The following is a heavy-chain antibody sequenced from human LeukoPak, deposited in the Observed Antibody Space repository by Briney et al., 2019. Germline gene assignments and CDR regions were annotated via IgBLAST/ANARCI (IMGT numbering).Heavy chain of an antibody. CDR3: ARDMTGEGADFDY. CDR1: GFTFSNYC. V-gene: IGHV3-30*03. J-gene: IGHJ4*02. D-gene: IGHD7-27*01. CDR2: ISYDGRNK. Sequence: GSLELSFAASGFTFSNYCIHWVRQAPGKGLGWGAVISYDGRNKYYADSVKGRFTISSDNAKNSLYLQMNSLRAEDTAVYYCARDMTGEGADFDYWGQGTLVTVSS.